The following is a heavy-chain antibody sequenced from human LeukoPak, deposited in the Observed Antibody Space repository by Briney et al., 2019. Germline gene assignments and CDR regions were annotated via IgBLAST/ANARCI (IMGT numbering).Heavy chain of an antibody. CDR1: GYTFTSYG. Sequence: ASVKVSCKASGYTFTSYGISWVRQAPGQGLEWMGWISAYNGNTNHAQKLQGRVTMTTDTSTSTAYMELRSLRSDDTAVYYCAREQLYCSGGSCYSVSDYWGQGTLVTVSS. J-gene: IGHJ4*02. CDR3: AREQLYCSGGSCYSVSDY. D-gene: IGHD2-15*01. V-gene: IGHV1-18*01. CDR2: ISAYNGNT.